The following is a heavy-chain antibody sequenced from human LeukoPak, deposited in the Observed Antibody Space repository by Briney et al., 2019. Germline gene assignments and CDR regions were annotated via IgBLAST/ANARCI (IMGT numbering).Heavy chain of an antibody. Sequence: GGSLRLSCAASGFDFRAYGMHWVRQAPGKGLEWVAVISYDGSLKYYADSVKGRFTISRDSSKNTLYLQMNGLRAEDTAVYFCAKCGFGELLSYFDYWGQGTLVAVSS. CDR1: GFDFRAYG. CDR3: AKCGFGELLSYFDY. D-gene: IGHD3-10*01. V-gene: IGHV3-30*18. J-gene: IGHJ4*02. CDR2: ISYDGSLK.